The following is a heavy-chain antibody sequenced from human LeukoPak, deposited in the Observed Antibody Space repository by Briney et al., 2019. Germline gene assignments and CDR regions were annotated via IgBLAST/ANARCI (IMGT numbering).Heavy chain of an antibody. CDR3: ARDLRYSGYDWPAP. CDR1: GFTFSSYS. Sequence: PGGSLRLSCAASGFTFSSYSMNWVRQAPGKGLEWVSYISSSSSAIYYADSVKGRFTISRDNAKNSLYLQMNSLRAEDTAVYYCARDLRYSGYDWPAPWGQGTLVTVSS. D-gene: IGHD5-12*01. J-gene: IGHJ5*02. V-gene: IGHV3-48*01. CDR2: ISSSSSAI.